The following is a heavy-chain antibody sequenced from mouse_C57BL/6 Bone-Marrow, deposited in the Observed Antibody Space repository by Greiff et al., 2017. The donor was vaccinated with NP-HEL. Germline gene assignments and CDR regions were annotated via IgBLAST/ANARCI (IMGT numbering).Heavy chain of an antibody. V-gene: IGHV6-6*01. CDR3: TSTSWGVFDY. J-gene: IGHJ2*01. D-gene: IGHD4-1*01. CDR2: IRNKANNHAT. CDR1: GFTFSDAW. Sequence: EVQLQESGGGLVQPGGSMKLSCAASGFTFSDAWMDWVRQSPEKGLEWVAEIRNKANNHATYYAESVKGRFTISRDDSKSSVYLQMNSLRAEDTGIYYSTSTSWGVFDYWGQGTTLTVSS.